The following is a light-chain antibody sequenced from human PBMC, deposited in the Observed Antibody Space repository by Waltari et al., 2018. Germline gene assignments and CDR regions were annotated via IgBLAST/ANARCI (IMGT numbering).Light chain of an antibody. CDR2: GAS. CDR3: LQFTDWPPSLT. Sequence: EIVMTQSPATLSVSPGERATLSCRASQSVGSNLAWYHQKPGQAPRLLIYGASTRATDVPARFSGSGSGTEFTLTISSLQSEDFAVYYCLQFTDWPPSLTFGGGTKVEIK. CDR1: QSVGSN. V-gene: IGKV3-15*01. J-gene: IGKJ4*01.